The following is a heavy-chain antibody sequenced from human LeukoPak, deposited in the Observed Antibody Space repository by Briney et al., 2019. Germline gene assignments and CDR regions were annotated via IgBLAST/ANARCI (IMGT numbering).Heavy chain of an antibody. CDR1: GYPFTGYC. CDR2: INPNSGGT. Sequence: ASVKVSCKASGYPFTGYCMHWVRQAPGQGLEWMGRINPNSGGTNYAQKFQGRVTVTRDTPISTFYMELSGLRSDDTAMYYCARAGSSGDSGNWFDPWGQGTLVTVSS. J-gene: IGHJ5*02. V-gene: IGHV1-2*06. CDR3: ARAGSSGDSGNWFDP. D-gene: IGHD3-22*01.